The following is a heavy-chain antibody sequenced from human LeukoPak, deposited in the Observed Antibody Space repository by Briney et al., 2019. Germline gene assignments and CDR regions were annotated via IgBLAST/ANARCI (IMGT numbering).Heavy chain of an antibody. CDR3: AVPHRPGNWFDP. V-gene: IGHV4-4*02. J-gene: IGHJ5*02. D-gene: IGHD2-2*01. Sequence: PSETLSLTCAVSGGSISRSNWWSWVRQPPGKGLEWVGEIYHSGSTNYNPSLKSRVTISVDKSENQFSLKLTSVTAADTAVYYCAVPHRPGNWFDPWGQGTLVTVSS. CDR1: GGSISRSNW. CDR2: IYHSGST.